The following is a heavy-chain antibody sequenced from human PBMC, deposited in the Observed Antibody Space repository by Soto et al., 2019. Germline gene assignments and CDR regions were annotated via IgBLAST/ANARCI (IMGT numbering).Heavy chain of an antibody. V-gene: IGHV3-7*01. J-gene: IGHJ4*02. CDR3: ARDRFFGVVNPEYSSDY. CDR2: IKQDGSEK. D-gene: IGHD3-3*01. CDR1: GFTFSSHW. Sequence: GSLRLSCAASGFTFSSHWMSWVRQAPGKGLEWVANIKQDGSEKYYVDSVKGRFTISRDNAKNSLYLQMNTLRAEDTAVYYCARDRFFGVVNPEYSSDYWGQGPLVTVSS.